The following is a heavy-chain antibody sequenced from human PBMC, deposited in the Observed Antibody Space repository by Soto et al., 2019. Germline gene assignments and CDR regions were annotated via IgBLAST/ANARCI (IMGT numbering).Heavy chain of an antibody. CDR2: IYYSGST. J-gene: IGHJ5*02. CDR1: GGSISSYY. D-gene: IGHD5-12*01. V-gene: IGHV4-59*01. CDR3: ARYIVATINGWFDP. Sequence: SETLSLTCTVSGGSISSYYWSWIRQPPGKGLEWIGYIYYSGSTNYNPSLKSRVTISVDTSKNQFSLKLSSVTAADTAVYYCARYIVATINGWFDPWGQGTLVTVSS.